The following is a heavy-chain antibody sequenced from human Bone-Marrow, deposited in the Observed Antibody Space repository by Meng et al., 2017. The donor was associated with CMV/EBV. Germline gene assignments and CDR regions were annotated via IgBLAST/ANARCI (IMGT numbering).Heavy chain of an antibody. Sequence: SEPLSLTCAVYVESLSAYSWSWIRQPPGKGLEYIGEINHSGSTNYNPSLKSRLTMSIDTSKNQFSLKLTSVTAADTAVYYCARDQGGLWGQGTRVTVSS. V-gene: IGHV4-34*01. J-gene: IGHJ4*02. CDR3: ARDQGGL. D-gene: IGHD3-16*01. CDR1: VESLSAYS. CDR2: INHSGST.